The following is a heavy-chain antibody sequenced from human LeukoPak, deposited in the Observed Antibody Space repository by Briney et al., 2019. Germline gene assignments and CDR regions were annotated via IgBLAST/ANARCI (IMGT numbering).Heavy chain of an antibody. CDR2: IYHSGDT. V-gene: IGHV4-30-2*01. CDR3: ARAGYQVLLYYFDY. Sequence: PSETLSLTCTVSGGSISSGGYYWTWIRQPPGKGLEWIGYIYHSGDTYYNPSLKSRVTISADRSKNQFSLKLNSVTAADTAVYYCARAGYQVLLYYFDYWGQGTLVTVSS. J-gene: IGHJ4*02. CDR1: GGSISSGGYY. D-gene: IGHD2-15*01.